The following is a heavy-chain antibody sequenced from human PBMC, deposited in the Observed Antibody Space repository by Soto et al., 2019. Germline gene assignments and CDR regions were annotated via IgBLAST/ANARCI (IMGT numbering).Heavy chain of an antibody. Sequence: SETLSLTCAVSIGSISSSTWWSWVRQPPGKGLEWIGEISHTRNTEYNPSLESRVTMSVDMSKNLLSLRLSSVTAADTAVYYCARDPHCSRTSYPFDYWGQGIQVTVSS. V-gene: IGHV4-4*02. CDR2: ISHTRNT. CDR3: ARDPHCSRTSYPFDY. CDR1: IGSISSSTW. J-gene: IGHJ4*02. D-gene: IGHD2-2*01.